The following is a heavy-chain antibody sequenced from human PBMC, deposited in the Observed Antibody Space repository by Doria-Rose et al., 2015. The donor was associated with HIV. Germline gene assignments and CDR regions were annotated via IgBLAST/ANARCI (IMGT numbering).Heavy chain of an antibody. J-gene: IGHJ6*02. CDR2: INHSGST. CDR3: ARGLLRGGWNDVDYYYGMDV. CDR1: GGSFSGYY. D-gene: IGHD1-1*01. Sequence: QVQLQESGAGLVKPSATLSLTCAVFGGSFSGYYWSLIRQPAGQRLEWIGAINHSGSTNYKASLKSRVTISLDTSKNLFSLKLSSVTAADTAVYYCARGLLRGGWNDVDYYYGMDVWGQGTTVTVSS. V-gene: IGHV4-34*01.